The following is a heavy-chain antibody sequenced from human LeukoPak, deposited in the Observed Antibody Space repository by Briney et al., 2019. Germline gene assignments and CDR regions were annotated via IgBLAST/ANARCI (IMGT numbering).Heavy chain of an antibody. CDR2: VYYTGST. CDR3: ARGHDFDY. J-gene: IGHJ4*02. Sequence: SETLSLTCSVSGGSISSHYWSWIRQPPGKGLEWIGYVYYTGSTNYNPSLKSRVTMSVDTSNNQFSLTMNSVTAADTAVYYCARGHDFDYWGQGTLVTVSS. CDR1: GGSISSHY. V-gene: IGHV4-59*08.